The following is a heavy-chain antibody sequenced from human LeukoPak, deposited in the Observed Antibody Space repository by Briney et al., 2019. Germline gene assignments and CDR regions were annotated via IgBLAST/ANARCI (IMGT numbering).Heavy chain of an antibody. Sequence: GGSLRLSCAASAFTFSSYAMTWPRQAPGKGLERVSAISSSGGDTIYADSVKGRLTISRDNSKNTLSLQMNRLRADDTAVYYCTKGGSYAPLDYWGQGALVTVSS. CDR2: ISSSGGDT. CDR1: AFTFSSYA. CDR3: TKGGSYAPLDY. V-gene: IGHV3-23*01. D-gene: IGHD3-16*01. J-gene: IGHJ4*02.